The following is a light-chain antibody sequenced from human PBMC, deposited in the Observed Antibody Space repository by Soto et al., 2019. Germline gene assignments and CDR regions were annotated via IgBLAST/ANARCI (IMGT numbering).Light chain of an antibody. CDR1: QSVSSSY. CDR2: DAS. Sequence: IGLTQSPGTLSFSPGERATLSCRAMQSVSSSYFAWYHQKPGQAPRLLIYDASSMATGIPDRFSGSGSGTDFTLNISRLEPDDFAVYYCQHYGSAPQTFGQGTKVEIK. V-gene: IGKV3-20*01. CDR3: QHYGSAPQT. J-gene: IGKJ1*01.